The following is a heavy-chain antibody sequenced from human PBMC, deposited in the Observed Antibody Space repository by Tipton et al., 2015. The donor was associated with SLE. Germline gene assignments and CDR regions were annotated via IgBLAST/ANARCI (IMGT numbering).Heavy chain of an antibody. V-gene: IGHV1-18*01. J-gene: IGHJ4*02. CDR3: TRASGAAPFDH. D-gene: IGHD6-19*01. Sequence: QSGPEVKKPGASVKVSCKASGYTFTSYGISWVRQAPGQGLEWMGWISAYNDNTNFALKLQGRVTMTTDTSTSTAYMELRSLRSDDTAVYFCTRASGAAPFDHWGQGTLVTVSS. CDR1: GYTFTSYG. CDR2: ISAYNDNT.